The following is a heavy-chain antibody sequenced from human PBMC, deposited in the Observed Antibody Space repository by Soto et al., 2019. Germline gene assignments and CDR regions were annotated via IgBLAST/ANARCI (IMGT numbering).Heavy chain of an antibody. D-gene: IGHD3-22*01. J-gene: IGHJ4*02. CDR1: GYTFTSYD. CDR2: MNANSGNT. CDR3: ARGYYYDSSGYSPENY. V-gene: IGHV1-8*01. Sequence: ASVKVSCKASGYTFTSYDINWVRQATGQGLEWMGWMNANSGNTGYAQKFQGRVTMTTDTSTSTAYMELRSLRSDDTAVYYCARGYYYDSSGYSPENYWGQGTLVTVSS.